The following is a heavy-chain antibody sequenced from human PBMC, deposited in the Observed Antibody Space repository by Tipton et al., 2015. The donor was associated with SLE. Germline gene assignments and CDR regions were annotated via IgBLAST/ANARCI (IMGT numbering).Heavy chain of an antibody. CDR3: ARDGEYGYNLDY. V-gene: IGHV1-2*02. Sequence: QVQLVQSGAEMKKPGASVKVSCKASGYTFSGYYIHWVRQAPGQGLEWMGWITTHSGYTNYAQKFQGRVTMTRDTSISTAYMELSRLRSDDTAVYYCARDGEYGYNLDYWGQGTLVTVSS. CDR2: ITTHSGYT. D-gene: IGHD5-24*01. J-gene: IGHJ4*02. CDR1: GYTFSGYY.